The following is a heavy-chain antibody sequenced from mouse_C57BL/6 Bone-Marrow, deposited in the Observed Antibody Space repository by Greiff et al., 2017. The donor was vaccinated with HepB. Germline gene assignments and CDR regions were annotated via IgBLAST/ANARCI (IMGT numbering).Heavy chain of an antibody. Sequence: QVQLQQSGPELVKPGASVKISCKASGYAFSSSWMNWVKQRPGKGLEWIGRIYPGDGDTNYNGKFKGKATLTADKSSSTAYMQLSSLTSEDSAVYFCARDGYYGSSYWGQGTTLTVSS. CDR3: ARDGYYGSSY. D-gene: IGHD1-1*01. J-gene: IGHJ2*01. CDR1: GYAFSSSW. CDR2: IYPGDGDT. V-gene: IGHV1-82*01.